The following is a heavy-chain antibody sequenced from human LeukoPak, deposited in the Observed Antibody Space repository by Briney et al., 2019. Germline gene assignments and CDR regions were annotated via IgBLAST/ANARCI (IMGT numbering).Heavy chain of an antibody. CDR2: IYSGGST. CDR3: ACSTTGPTTLAY. V-gene: IGHV3-53*01. D-gene: IGHD2/OR15-2a*01. Sequence: PGGSLRLSCAASGLTVSSNYMSWVRQAPGKGLEWVSVIYSGGSTYYADSVKGRFTISRDNSKNTLYLQMNSLRAEDTAVYYCACSTTGPTTLAYWGQGTLVTVSS. CDR1: GLTVSSNY. J-gene: IGHJ4*02.